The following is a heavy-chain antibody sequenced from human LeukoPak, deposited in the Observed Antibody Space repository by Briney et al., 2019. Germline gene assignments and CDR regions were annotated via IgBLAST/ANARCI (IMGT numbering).Heavy chain of an antibody. J-gene: IGHJ5*02. Sequence: GASVKVSCKASGYTFTGYYMHWVRQAPGQGLELMGWINPNSGGTNYAQKFQGRVTMTRDTSISTAYMELSRLRSDDTAVYYCARSPGALSWFDPWGQGTLVNVSS. V-gene: IGHV1-2*02. CDR3: ARSPGALSWFDP. CDR1: GYTFTGYY. CDR2: INPNSGGT.